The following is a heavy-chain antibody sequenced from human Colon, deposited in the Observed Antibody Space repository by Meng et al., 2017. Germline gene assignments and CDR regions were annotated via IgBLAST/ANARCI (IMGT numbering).Heavy chain of an antibody. V-gene: IGHV4-4*07. D-gene: IGHD5-24*01. CDR1: GVSLNTYY. CDR2: ISTSGST. J-gene: IGHJ3*01. Sequence: SETLSLTCTVSGVSLNTYYWSWVRQPADKGLEWIGRISTSGSTKYTPSLESRVTMSVDKSKNILSLKLNSVTAADTAVYYCERASTITGRAFDVWGQGTMVTVSS. CDR3: ERASTITGRAFDV.